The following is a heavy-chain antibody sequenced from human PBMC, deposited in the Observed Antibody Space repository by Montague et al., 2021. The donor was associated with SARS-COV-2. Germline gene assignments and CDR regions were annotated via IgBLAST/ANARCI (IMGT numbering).Heavy chain of an antibody. J-gene: IGHJ4*02. CDR2: TYYRSEWCS. V-gene: IGHV6-1*01. CDR3: ARAERGSCGDGNCYQYFFNY. Sequence: CAISGDSVSTNSGTWNWVRLSPSRGLEWLGRTYYRSEWCSDYSVSVKSRISINPDTSKNQFSLQLNSVTSEDTAVYYCARAERGSCGDGNCYQYFFNYWGQGTLVTVSS. CDR1: GDSVSTNSGT. D-gene: IGHD2-15*01.